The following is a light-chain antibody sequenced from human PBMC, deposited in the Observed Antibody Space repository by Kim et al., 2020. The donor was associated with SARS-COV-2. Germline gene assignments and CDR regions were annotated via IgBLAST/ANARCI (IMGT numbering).Light chain of an antibody. V-gene: IGLV6-57*03. Sequence: GTTVTISCTRNSGSIASNYVQWYQQRPGSAPTIVLYENKYRPSGVPERFSGSIDSSSTSASLTISGLKNEDEGDYYCQSDDRSSKVFGGGTQLTVL. CDR3: QSDDRSSKV. J-gene: IGLJ3*02. CDR1: SGSIASNY. CDR2: ENK.